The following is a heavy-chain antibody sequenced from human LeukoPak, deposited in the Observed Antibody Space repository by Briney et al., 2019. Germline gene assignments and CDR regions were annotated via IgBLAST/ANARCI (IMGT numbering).Heavy chain of an antibody. CDR2: INPNSGGT. CDR1: GYTFTGYY. V-gene: IGHV1-2*04. CDR3: ASVASERSAFDI. D-gene: IGHD1-1*01. J-gene: IGHJ3*02. Sequence: ASVKVSCKASGYTFTGYYMHWVRQSPGQGLGWMGWINPNSGGTNYAQKFPGWVTMTRDTSISTAYMELSRLRSDDTAVYSCASVASERSAFDIWGQGAMVTVSS.